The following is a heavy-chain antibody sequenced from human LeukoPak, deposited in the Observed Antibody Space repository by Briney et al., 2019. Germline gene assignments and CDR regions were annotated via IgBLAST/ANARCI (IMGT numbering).Heavy chain of an antibody. V-gene: IGHV3-23*01. D-gene: IGHD2-21*02. Sequence: GGSLRLSCVASGFTLSTYAMNWVRQAPGKGLEWDSGMSGSDDSTYYAASVKGRFTISRDNSRNTLYLQMNSLRVEDRAVYYCAKNDSGDYWGQGTPVTVSS. J-gene: IGHJ4*02. CDR3: AKNDSGDY. CDR2: MSGSDDST. CDR1: GFTLSTYA.